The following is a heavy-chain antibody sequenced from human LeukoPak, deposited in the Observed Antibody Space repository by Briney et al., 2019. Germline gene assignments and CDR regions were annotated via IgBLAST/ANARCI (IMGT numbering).Heavy chain of an antibody. CDR2: ISAYNGNT. Sequence: ASVKVSCKASGYTFTSYGISWVRQAPGQGLEWMGWISAYNGNTNYAQKLQGRVTTTTDTSTSTAYMELRSLRSDDTAVYYCAVGFYDYVWGSYPSRSRFDYWGQGTLVTVSS. CDR1: GYTFTSYG. CDR3: AVGFYDYVWGSYPSRSRFDY. V-gene: IGHV1-18*01. J-gene: IGHJ4*02. D-gene: IGHD3-16*02.